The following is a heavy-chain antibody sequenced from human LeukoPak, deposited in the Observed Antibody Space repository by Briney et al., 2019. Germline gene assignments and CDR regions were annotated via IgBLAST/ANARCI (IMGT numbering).Heavy chain of an antibody. D-gene: IGHD3-16*01. J-gene: IGHJ5*02. V-gene: IGHV3-23*01. CDR2: IGGRGGST. CDR1: GFTFSSYS. CDR3: GKEGGA. Sequence: GGSLRLSCAASGFTFSSYSMNWVRQAPGKGPEWVSAIGGRGGSTYYADSLGGRFTISRDNSKDMLYLQMNSLKVEDTATYYCGKEGGAWGQGTKVTVSS.